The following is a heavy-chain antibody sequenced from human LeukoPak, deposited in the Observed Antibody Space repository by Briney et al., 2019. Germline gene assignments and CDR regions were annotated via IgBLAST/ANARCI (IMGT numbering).Heavy chain of an antibody. V-gene: IGHV4-59*12. CDR1: GDSIDSYY. J-gene: IGHJ4*02. CDR3: ASYGGKRGFDY. D-gene: IGHD4-23*01. CDR2: IYYRGTT. Sequence: PSETLSLTCTVSGDSIDSYYWSWIRQPPGKGLEWIGYIYYRGTTSYNPFLKSRVTISVDTSKNQFSLKLSSVTAADTAVYYCASYGGKRGFDYWGQGTLVTVSS.